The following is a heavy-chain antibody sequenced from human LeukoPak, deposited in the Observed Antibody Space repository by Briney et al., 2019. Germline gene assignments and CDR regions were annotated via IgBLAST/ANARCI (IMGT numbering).Heavy chain of an antibody. V-gene: IGHV3-21*06. Sequence: GGSPRLSCATSGFTFNRFSFRWVRQAPGKGLEWVASIYVTGNYINYADSVKGRVTISRDNAKNSVYLQMNSLRAEDTAVYYCAREINTIGNFDYWGQGALVTVSS. J-gene: IGHJ4*02. D-gene: IGHD1-14*01. CDR3: AREINTIGNFDY. CDR2: IYVTGNYI. CDR1: GFTFNRFS.